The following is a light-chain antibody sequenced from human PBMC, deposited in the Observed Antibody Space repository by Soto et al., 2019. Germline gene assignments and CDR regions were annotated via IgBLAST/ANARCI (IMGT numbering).Light chain of an antibody. J-gene: IGKJ5*01. V-gene: IGKV1-9*01. Sequence: DIQLTQSPSFLSASVGDRVTITCRASQGISSYLAWYQQKPGKAPKLLIYAASTLQSGVPSRFXGSGSGTEVTLTISSLQPEDFATYYCQQLNSYPQITFGQGTRLEIK. CDR2: AAS. CDR1: QGISSY. CDR3: QQLNSYPQIT.